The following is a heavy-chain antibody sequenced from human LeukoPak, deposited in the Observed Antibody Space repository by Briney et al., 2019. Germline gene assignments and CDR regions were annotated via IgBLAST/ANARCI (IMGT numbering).Heavy chain of an antibody. CDR2: ITPSGRT. CDR3: ASSFYYDSRDY. D-gene: IGHD3-22*01. CDR1: GGSFSGYF. V-gene: IGHV4-34*01. J-gene: IGHJ4*02. Sequence: SETLSLTCVVYGGSFSGYFWSWIRQPPGKGLEWIGEITPSGRTNYNPSLKSRVSISIDTSKKKLSLRLTSVTAADSAVYYCASSFYYDSRDYWGQGTLVTVPS.